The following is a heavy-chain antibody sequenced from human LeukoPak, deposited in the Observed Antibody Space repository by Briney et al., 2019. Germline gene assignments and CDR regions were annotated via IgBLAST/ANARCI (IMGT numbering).Heavy chain of an antibody. J-gene: IGHJ5*02. D-gene: IGHD1-26*01. CDR3: ARDFNHGSWSMINWFDP. V-gene: IGHV3-48*01. CDR2: ISSSSSTI. CDR1: GFTFSSYS. Sequence: PGGSLRLSCAASGFTFSSYSMNWVRQAPGKGLEWVSYISSSSSTIYYADSVKGRFTISRDNAKNSLYLQMNSLRAEDTAVYYCARDFNHGSWSMINWFDPWGQGTLVTVSS.